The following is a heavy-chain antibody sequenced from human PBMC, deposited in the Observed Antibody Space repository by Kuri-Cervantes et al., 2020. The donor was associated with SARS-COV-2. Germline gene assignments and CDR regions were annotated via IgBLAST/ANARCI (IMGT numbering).Heavy chain of an antibody. D-gene: IGHD4-17*01. V-gene: IGHV5-51*01. Sequence: KVSCKGSGYSFTSYWIGWVRQMPGKGLEWMGIIYPGDSDTRYSPSFQGQVTISADKSISTAYLQWSSLKASDTATYYCARRSRPYGDDDAFDIWGQGTMVTVSS. CDR2: IYPGDSDT. CDR1: GYSFTSYW. J-gene: IGHJ3*02. CDR3: ARRSRPYGDDDAFDI.